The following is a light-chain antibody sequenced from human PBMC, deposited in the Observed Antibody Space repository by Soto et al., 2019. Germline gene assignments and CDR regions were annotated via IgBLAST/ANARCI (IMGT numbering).Light chain of an antibody. V-gene: IGKV1-9*01. J-gene: IGKJ4*01. CDR3: QQLNSYPLT. CDR1: QSINSY. CDR2: AAS. Sequence: DIEMTQSPSSLSASVGDRVTITCRTSQSINSYLNWYQQKPGKAPKLLIYAASTLQSGVPSRFSGSGSGTEFTLTISSLQPEDFATYSCQQLNSYPLTFGGGTKVDIK.